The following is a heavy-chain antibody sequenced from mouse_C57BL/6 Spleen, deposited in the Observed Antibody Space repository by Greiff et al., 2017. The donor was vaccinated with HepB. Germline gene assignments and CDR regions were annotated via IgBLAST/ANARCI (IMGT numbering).Heavy chain of an antibody. CDR3: ARGGYYGSGGYFDV. J-gene: IGHJ1*03. CDR1: GYTFTSYW. V-gene: IGHV1-61*01. D-gene: IGHD1-1*01. CDR2: IYPSDSET. Sequence: VQLQQPGAELVRPGSSVKLSCKASGYTFTSYWMDWVKQRPGQGLEWIGNIYPSDSETHYNQKFKDKATLTVDKSSSTAYMQLSSLTSEDSAVYYCARGGYYGSGGYFDVWGTGTTVTVSS.